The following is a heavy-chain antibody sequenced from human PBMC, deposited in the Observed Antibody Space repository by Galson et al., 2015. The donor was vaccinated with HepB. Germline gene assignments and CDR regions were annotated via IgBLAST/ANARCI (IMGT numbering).Heavy chain of an antibody. V-gene: IGHV3-30*04. J-gene: IGHJ4*02. D-gene: IGHD3-16*01. CDR2: ITYDGGHK. CDR1: GFSFSSYA. Sequence: LRLSCAASGFSFSSYAIHWVRQAPGKGLEWVAVITYDGGHKYYADSVKGRFTISRDNSKNTVYLQMNSLRPEDTAVYYCATYYDHVWGGLDDYWGQGTLVTVSS. CDR3: ATYYDHVWGGLDDY.